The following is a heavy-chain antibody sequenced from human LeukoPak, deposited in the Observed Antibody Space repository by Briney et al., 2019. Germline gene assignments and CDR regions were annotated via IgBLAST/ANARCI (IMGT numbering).Heavy chain of an antibody. Sequence: SETLSLTCTLSGGSISTYYWSWVRQPPGKGLEWIGYIYYTGSTDYNPSLKSRVTMSVDTSKNQFSLKLSSVTAANTAVYYCARVDSSNWYDSRGYFDYWGQGTLVTVSS. J-gene: IGHJ4*02. D-gene: IGHD6-13*01. CDR3: ARVDSSNWYDSRGYFDY. CDR1: GGSISTYY. V-gene: IGHV4-59*01. CDR2: IYYTGST.